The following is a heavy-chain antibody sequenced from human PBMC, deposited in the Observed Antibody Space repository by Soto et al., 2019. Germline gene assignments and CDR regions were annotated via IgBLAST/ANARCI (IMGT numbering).Heavy chain of an antibody. CDR3: VKDESINWYSGHFRH. V-gene: IGHV3-9*01. J-gene: IGHJ1*01. Sequence: SLRLSCAVSGFTFDDYAMHWVRPVPGKGLEWVSGINWNSGSIGYADSVKGRFAISRDNAKNSLHLQMNSLRAEDTAFYYCVKDESINWYSGHFRHWGQGTLVTVSS. CDR2: INWNSGSI. CDR1: GFTFDDYA. D-gene: IGHD6-13*01.